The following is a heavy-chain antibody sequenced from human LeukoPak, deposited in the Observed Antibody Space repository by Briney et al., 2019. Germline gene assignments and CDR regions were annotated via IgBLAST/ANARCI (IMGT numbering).Heavy chain of an antibody. CDR1: GGTFSSYA. CDR2: IIPIFGTA. V-gene: IGHV1-69*05. Sequence: SVKVSCKASGGTFSSYAISWVRQAPGQGLEWMGGIIPIFGTANYAQKFQGRVTITTDESTSTAYMELSSLRSEDTAVYYCAFQTRAWGSIGYWYFDLWAVAPWSLSPQ. D-gene: IGHD7-27*01. J-gene: IGHJ2*01. CDR3: AFQTRAWGSIGYWYFDL.